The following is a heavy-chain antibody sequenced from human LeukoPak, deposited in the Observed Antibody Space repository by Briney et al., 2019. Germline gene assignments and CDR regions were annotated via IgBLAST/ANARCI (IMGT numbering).Heavy chain of an antibody. CDR1: GFTFSSYW. V-gene: IGHV3-7*04. D-gene: IGHD3-3*01. J-gene: IGHJ4*02. Sequence: GGSLRLSCAASGFTFSSYWMSWVRQAPGKGLEWVANIKQDGSEKYYVDSVKGRFTISRDNAKNPLYLQMNSLRAEDTAVYYCARGLVTIFGVVISYYFDSWGQGTLVTVSS. CDR2: IKQDGSEK. CDR3: ARGLVTIFGVVISYYFDS.